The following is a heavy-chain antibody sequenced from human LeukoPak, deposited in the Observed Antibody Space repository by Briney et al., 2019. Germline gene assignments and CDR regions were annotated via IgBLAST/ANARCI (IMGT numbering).Heavy chain of an antibody. D-gene: IGHD1-14*01. J-gene: IGHJ4*02. Sequence: PGGSLRLSCAASGFSFSSYEMNWVRQAPGKGLEWVSYISSSGTAIFYADSVQGRFTISRDNAKNSLYLQMNSLRAEDTAVYYCARDPLTGDIDFWGQGTLVTVSS. V-gene: IGHV3-48*03. CDR3: ARDPLTGDIDF. CDR2: ISSSGTAI. CDR1: GFSFSSYE.